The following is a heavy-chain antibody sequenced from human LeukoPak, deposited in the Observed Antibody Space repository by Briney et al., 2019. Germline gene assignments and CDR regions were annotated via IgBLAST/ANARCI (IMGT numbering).Heavy chain of an antibody. D-gene: IGHD2-21*02. CDR1: GFTFSSYG. V-gene: IGHV3-30*18. J-gene: IGHJ4*02. Sequence: GGSLRLSCAASGFTFSSYGMHWVRQAPGKGLEWVAVISYDGSNKYYADSVKGRFTISRDNSKNTLYLQMNSLRAEDTALYFCAKAQGDLRLGYWGQGSLVTVSS. CDR3: AKAQGDLRLGY. CDR2: ISYDGSNK.